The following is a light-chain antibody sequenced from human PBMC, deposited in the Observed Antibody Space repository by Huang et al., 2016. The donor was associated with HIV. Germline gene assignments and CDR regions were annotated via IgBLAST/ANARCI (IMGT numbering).Light chain of an antibody. Sequence: EIVLTQSPATLSLSPGESATLSCRASQSIDNYLAWYQQKVGQAPRLLIYDGSNRATGIPARFSGSGSGADFTLTIDSLESEDFAVYFCQQRSHWPLTFGGGSKVEI. V-gene: IGKV3-11*01. CDR2: DGS. CDR3: QQRSHWPLT. J-gene: IGKJ4*01. CDR1: QSIDNY.